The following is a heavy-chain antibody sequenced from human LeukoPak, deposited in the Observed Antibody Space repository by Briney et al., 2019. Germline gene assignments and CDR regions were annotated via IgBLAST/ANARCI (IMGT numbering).Heavy chain of an antibody. Sequence: GGSLRLSCAASGFTFSSYGMHWVRQAPGKGLEWVAVIWYGENNKYYADSVKGRFTISRDNSKDTLYLQMNSLRAEDTAVYYCARIKESGIADTWGQGTLVTVSS. V-gene: IGHV3-33*01. CDR1: GFTFSSYG. D-gene: IGHD6-13*01. CDR2: IWYGENNK. J-gene: IGHJ5*02. CDR3: ARIKESGIADT.